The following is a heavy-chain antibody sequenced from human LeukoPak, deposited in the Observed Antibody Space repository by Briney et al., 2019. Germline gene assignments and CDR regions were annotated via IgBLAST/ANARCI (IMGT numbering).Heavy chain of an antibody. CDR1: GFTFSDHY. CDR3: ASSSGWYNGFDY. D-gene: IGHD6-19*01. Sequence: LRLSCATSGFTFSDHYMDWVRQAPGKGLEWIGSTYYSGSTYYNPSLKSRVTISVDTSKNQFSLKLSSVTAADTAVYYCASSSGWYNGFDYWGQGTLVTVSS. J-gene: IGHJ4*02. CDR2: TYYSGST. V-gene: IGHV4-38-2*01.